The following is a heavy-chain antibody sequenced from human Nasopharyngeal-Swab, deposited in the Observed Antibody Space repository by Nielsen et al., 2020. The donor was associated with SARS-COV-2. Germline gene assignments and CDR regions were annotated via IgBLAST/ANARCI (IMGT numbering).Heavy chain of an antibody. CDR2: IYYSGST. Sequence: GSLRLSCTVSGGSISSSSYYWGWIRQPPGKGLEWIGSIYYSGSTYYNPSLKSRVTISVDTSKNQFSLNLSSVTAADTAVYYCGRGACSITTCYENVDVWGQGTTVTVSS. CDR3: GRGACSITTCYENVDV. D-gene: IGHD2-2*01. V-gene: IGHV4-39*07. CDR1: GGSISSSSYY. J-gene: IGHJ6*02.